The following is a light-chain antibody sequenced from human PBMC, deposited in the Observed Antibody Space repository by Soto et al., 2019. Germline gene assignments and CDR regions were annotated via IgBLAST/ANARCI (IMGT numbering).Light chain of an antibody. CDR3: QKYNSAPWT. CDR1: QSINRW. J-gene: IGKJ1*01. V-gene: IGKV1-27*01. Sequence: DIPITQSPSTLSASVGDRVTITCRASQSINRWLAWYQQKPGKVPKLLIYAASTLQSGVPSRFSGSGSGTDFTLTISSLQPEDVATYYCQKYNSAPWTFGQGTKVDI. CDR2: AAS.